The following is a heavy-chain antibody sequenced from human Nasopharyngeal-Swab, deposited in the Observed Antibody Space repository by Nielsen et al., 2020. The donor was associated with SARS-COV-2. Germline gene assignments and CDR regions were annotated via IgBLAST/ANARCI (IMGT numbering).Heavy chain of an antibody. Sequence: LTCAASGFTFSSYAMSWVRQAPGKGLEWVSAISGSGGSTYYADSVKGRFTISRDNSKNTLYLQMNSLRAEDTAVYYCAKDLAVASPWGYWGQGTLVTVSS. CDR1: GFTFSSYA. CDR3: AKDLAVASPWGY. V-gene: IGHV3-23*01. D-gene: IGHD6-19*01. CDR2: ISGSGGST. J-gene: IGHJ4*02.